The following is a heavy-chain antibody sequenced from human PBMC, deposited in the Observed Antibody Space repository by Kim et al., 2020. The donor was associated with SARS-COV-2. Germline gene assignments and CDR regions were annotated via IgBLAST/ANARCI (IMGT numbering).Heavy chain of an antibody. J-gene: IGHJ4*02. CDR1: GFTFTSYS. D-gene: IGHD1-26*01. V-gene: IGHV3-48*02. CDR2: ISTTYNNI. CDR3: VRDLSYAFDY. Sequence: GGSLRLSCAASGFTFTSYSMNWVRQAPGKGLEWVSYISTTYNNIYYADSVKGRFTISTDNAKNSLYLQMNSLLDEDTAVYFCVRDLSYAFDYWGQGILVTVSS.